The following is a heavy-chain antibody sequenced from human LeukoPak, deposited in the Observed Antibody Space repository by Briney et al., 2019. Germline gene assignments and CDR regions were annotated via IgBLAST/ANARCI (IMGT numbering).Heavy chain of an antibody. D-gene: IGHD2-2*01. Sequence: GGSLRLSCAASGFTFSSYGMHWVRQAPGKGLEWVAFIRYNGSNKYYADSVKGRFTISRDNSKNTLYLQMNSLRAEDTAVYYCAKEGSSTSCLDYWGQGTLVTVSS. CDR1: GFTFSSYG. CDR3: AKEGSSTSCLDY. J-gene: IGHJ4*01. V-gene: IGHV3-30*02. CDR2: IRYNGSNK.